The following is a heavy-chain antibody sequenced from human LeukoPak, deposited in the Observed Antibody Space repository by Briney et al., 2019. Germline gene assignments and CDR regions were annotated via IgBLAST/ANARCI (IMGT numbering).Heavy chain of an antibody. CDR1: GGSISSGDYY. CDR2: IYYSGST. Sequence: SEPLSLTCTVSGGSISSGDYYWSWIRQHPGKGLEWIGYIYYSGSTYYNQSLKSRVTKSVDTSKNQFSLNLNYVTAADTAVYYCASGREVTATLPYWGQGTLVTVSS. J-gene: IGHJ4*02. CDR3: ASGREVTATLPY. D-gene: IGHD2-15*01. V-gene: IGHV4-31*03.